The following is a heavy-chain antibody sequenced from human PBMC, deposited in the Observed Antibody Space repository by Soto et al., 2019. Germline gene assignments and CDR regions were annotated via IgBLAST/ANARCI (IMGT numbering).Heavy chain of an antibody. V-gene: IGHV3-66*01. J-gene: IGHJ6*03. D-gene: IGHD6-13*01. Sequence: GGSLRLSCAASGFTVSSNYLSWVRQAPGKGLEWVSIIYSSGGSWHADSVKGRFTISRDNSRNTLLLQMNSLRAEDTAVYYCARGSNKYYMDVWGKGTTVTVSS. CDR2: IYSSGGS. CDR1: GFTVSSNY. CDR3: ARGSNKYYMDV.